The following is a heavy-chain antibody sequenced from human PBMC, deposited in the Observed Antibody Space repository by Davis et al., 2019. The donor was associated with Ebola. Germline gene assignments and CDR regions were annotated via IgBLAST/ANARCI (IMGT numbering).Heavy chain of an antibody. D-gene: IGHD6-13*01. Sequence: GGSLRLSCVASGFTFSTYGIHWVRQAPGKGLEWVSSISSSSSYIYYADSVKGRFTISRDNAKNSLYLQMNSLRAEDTAVYYCISSSWYGNFDYWGQGTLVTVSS. CDR3: ISSSWYGNFDY. V-gene: IGHV3-21*01. CDR1: GFTFSTYG. CDR2: ISSSSSYI. J-gene: IGHJ4*02.